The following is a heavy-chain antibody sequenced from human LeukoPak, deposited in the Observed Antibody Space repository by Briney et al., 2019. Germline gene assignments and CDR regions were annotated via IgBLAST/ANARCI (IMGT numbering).Heavy chain of an antibody. J-gene: IGHJ1*01. CDR1: GGSINGSDFY. CDR3: ARLGPGGWYKGAYFQH. CDR2: INYGGAT. D-gene: IGHD6-19*01. Sequence: SETLSLTCRVSGGSINGSDFYWGWIRQPPGKGLEWIGSINYGGATYYKPSLRSRVTMSVDMSKNEFSLELKSVTAADTAMYYCARLGPGGWYKGAYFQHWGQGTLVT. V-gene: IGHV4-39*01.